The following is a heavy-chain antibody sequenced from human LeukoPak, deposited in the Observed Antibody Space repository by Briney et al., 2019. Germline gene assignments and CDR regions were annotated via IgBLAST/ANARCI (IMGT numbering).Heavy chain of an antibody. J-gene: IGHJ6*02. CDR3: ARVFRTPSIAVAGGGYYYYGMDV. CDR2: IYSGGST. D-gene: IGHD6-19*01. Sequence: PGGSLRLSCADSGFTFSSYSMNWVRQAPWKGLEWVSVIYSGGSTYYADSVKGRFTISRDNSKNTLYLQMNSLRAEDTAVYYCARVFRTPSIAVAGGGYYYYGMDVWGQGTTVTVSS. V-gene: IGHV3-53*01. CDR1: GFTFSSYS.